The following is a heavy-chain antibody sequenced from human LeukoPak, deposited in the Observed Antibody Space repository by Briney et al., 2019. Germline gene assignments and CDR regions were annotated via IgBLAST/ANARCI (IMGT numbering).Heavy chain of an antibody. J-gene: IGHJ4*02. D-gene: IGHD2-15*01. CDR1: GFTFSSYG. CDR3: AKDSGSLSYYFDY. Sequence: PGGSLRLSCAASGFTFSSYGMSWVRQAPGKGLEWVSAISGSGGSTYYADSVKGRFTISRDNSKNTLYLQMNSLRAEDTAVYYCAKDSGSLSYYFDYWGQGTLVTVSS. V-gene: IGHV3-23*01. CDR2: ISGSGGST.